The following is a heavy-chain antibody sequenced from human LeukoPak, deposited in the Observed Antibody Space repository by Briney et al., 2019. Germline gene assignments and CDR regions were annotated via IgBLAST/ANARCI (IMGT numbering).Heavy chain of an antibody. CDR2: ITSGENT. J-gene: IGHJ3*02. CDR3: ARGDDSSGYYYVGYAFDI. V-gene: IGHV3-23*01. CDR1: GFTFSNYA. D-gene: IGHD3-22*01. Sequence: GGSLRLSCAASGFTFSNYAMNWVRQAPGKGLEWVSTITSGENTYYADSVKGRFTISRDNSKNTLYLQMNSLRAEDTAVYYCARGDDSSGYYYVGYAFDIWGQGTMVTVSS.